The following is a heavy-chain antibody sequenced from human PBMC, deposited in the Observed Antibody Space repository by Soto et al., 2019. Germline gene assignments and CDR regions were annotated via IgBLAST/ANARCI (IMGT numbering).Heavy chain of an antibody. CDR1: GGSRVSYY. J-gene: IGHJ1*01. V-gene: IGHV4-59*01. Sequence: PSETLSLTCSVAGGSRVSYYWSWIRQPPGKELEWIGYIFYSGSTNYNPSLKSRATMSVDTSKNQFFLKLSSVTAADTAVYYCARDGVFFHHWGQGTLVTSPQ. D-gene: IGHD3-10*01. CDR2: IFYSGST. CDR3: ARDGVFFHH.